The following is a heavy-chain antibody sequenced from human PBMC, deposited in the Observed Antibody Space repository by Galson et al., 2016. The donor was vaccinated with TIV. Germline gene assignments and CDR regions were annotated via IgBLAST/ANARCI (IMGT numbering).Heavy chain of an antibody. Sequence: SVKVSCKASGYTFRNYGFSWVRQAPGQGLEWLGRISSYNGDTNYAHNLRGRLTMTTDSSTTTASMELRSLRSDDTAVYFCARDRGSMTMILVVDYHYGMDVWGQGTTVTVSS. CDR3: ARDRGSMTMILVVDYHYGMDV. D-gene: IGHD3-22*01. V-gene: IGHV1-18*04. CDR1: GYTFRNYG. CDR2: ISSYNGDT. J-gene: IGHJ6*02.